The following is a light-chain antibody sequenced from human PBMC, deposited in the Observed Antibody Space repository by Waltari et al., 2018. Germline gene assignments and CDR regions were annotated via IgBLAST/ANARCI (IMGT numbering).Light chain of an antibody. CDR1: QSLFYSSNNKNY. CDR3: QQYYSLPYT. V-gene: IGKV4-1*01. J-gene: IGKJ2*01. Sequence: DIVMTQSPDSLAVSLGERATIHCKSSQSLFYSSNNKNYLAWYQQKPGQPPKLLISWASTRKSGVPDRFSGSGSGTDFTLAISSLQAEDVAVYYCQQYYSLPYTFGRGTKLEIK. CDR2: WAS.